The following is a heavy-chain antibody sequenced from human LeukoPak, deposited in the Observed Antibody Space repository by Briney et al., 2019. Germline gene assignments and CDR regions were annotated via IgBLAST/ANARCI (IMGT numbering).Heavy chain of an antibody. D-gene: IGHD5-12*01. Sequence: GGSLRLSCAVSGFTLDDYAMHCVRHVPEEGLEGVSGINWNSDSIRYADSVKGRFTTSRDNAKNSLYLQMNSLRAEDTAFYYCAINGGGDSGYGNFDYWGQGTLVTVSS. J-gene: IGHJ4*02. CDR1: GFTLDDYA. CDR3: AINGGGDSGYGNFDY. CDR2: INWNSDSI. V-gene: IGHV3-9*01.